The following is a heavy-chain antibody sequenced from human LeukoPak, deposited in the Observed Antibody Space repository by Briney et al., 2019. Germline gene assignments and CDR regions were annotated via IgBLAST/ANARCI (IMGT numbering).Heavy chain of an antibody. J-gene: IGHJ5*02. CDR1: GYTFTSYY. CDR2: INHSGGST. D-gene: IGHD6-6*01. CDR3: ARVSRREYSSSPKFDP. V-gene: IGHV1-46*01. Sequence: ASVKVSCKASGYTFTSYYMHWVRQAPGQGLEWMGIINHSGGSTSYAQKFQGRVTMTRDTSTSTVYMELSSLRSEDTAVYYCARVSRREYSSSPKFDPWGQGTLVTVSS.